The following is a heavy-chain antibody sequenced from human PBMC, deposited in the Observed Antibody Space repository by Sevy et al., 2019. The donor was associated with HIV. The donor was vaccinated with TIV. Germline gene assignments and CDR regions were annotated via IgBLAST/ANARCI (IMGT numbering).Heavy chain of an antibody. V-gene: IGHV3-7*03. CDR1: GFTFRTYW. Sequence: GGSLRLSCGVSGFTFRTYWMSWVRQSPGKGLDWVADINQDGSQKYYVDSVKGRFTISRDNAKNSLSLQMNSLRAEDTAVYYCTRMDDSSSWYGDDVFDIWGQGTMVTASS. D-gene: IGHD6-13*01. CDR3: TRMDDSSSWYGDDVFDI. CDR2: INQDGSQK. J-gene: IGHJ3*02.